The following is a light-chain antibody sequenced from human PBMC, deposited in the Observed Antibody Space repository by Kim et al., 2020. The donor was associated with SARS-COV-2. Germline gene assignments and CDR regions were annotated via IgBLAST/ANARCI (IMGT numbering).Light chain of an antibody. V-gene: IGLV6-57*03. J-gene: IGLJ7*01. CDR2: EDS. CDR3: HSYDTTNAV. Sequence: GKTVTISCTRNSGYIAHNCVQCFQQRPGRAPTTIISEDSKRPSGVPSRFSGSIDRSSNSASLTISGLQTEDEADYYCHSYDTTNAVFGGGTQLTVL. CDR1: SGYIAHNC.